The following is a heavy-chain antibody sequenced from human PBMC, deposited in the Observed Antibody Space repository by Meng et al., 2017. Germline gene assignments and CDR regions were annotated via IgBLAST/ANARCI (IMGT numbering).Heavy chain of an antibody. CDR2: ISGSGDST. D-gene: IGHD3-16*01. CDR1: GFSFTYYI. J-gene: IGHJ5*02. CDR3: ARGSGGFDP. V-gene: IGHV3-23*04. Sequence: EVQLVESGGGLGRPGGSLGLSCAASGFSFTYYIMSWVRQAPGKGLEWVSGISGSGDSTYYADSVKGRFTISRDNSKNTVYFQMNSLRAEDTAVYYCARGSGGFDPWGQGTLVTVSS.